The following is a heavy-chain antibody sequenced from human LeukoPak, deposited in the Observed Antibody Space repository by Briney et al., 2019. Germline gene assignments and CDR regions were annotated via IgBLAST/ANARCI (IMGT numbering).Heavy chain of an antibody. Sequence: SETLSLTCTVSGGSISSSSYYWGWIRQPPGKGLEWIGSIYYSGSTYNNPSLKSRVTISVDTSKNQFSLKLNSVTAADTAVYYCAIEVGATSSLLATYWGQGTLVTVSS. CDR3: AIEVGATSSLLATY. CDR2: IYYSGST. V-gene: IGHV4-39*02. D-gene: IGHD1-26*01. J-gene: IGHJ4*02. CDR1: GGSISSSSYY.